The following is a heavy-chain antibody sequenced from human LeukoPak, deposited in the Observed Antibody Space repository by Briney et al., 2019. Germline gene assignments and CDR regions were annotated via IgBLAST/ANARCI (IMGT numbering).Heavy chain of an antibody. CDR2: ISFDGSDK. J-gene: IGHJ4*02. CDR3: ARDLDSRGYYYAY. Sequence: GGSLRLSCAASGFTFSSFAMHWVRQAPGKGLEWVAVISFDGSDKYYADAVKGRFTISRDNSENTVYLQMNSLRAEDTAVYYCARDLDSRGYYYAYWGQGSLVTVSS. V-gene: IGHV3-30*04. CDR1: GFTFSSFA. D-gene: IGHD3-22*01.